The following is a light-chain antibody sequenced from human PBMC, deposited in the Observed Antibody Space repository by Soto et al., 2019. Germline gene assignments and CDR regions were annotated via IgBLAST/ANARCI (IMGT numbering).Light chain of an antibody. CDR2: AAS. V-gene: IGKV1-39*01. J-gene: IGKJ1*01. Sequence: DIQMTQSPSSLSASVGDSVTITCRASESISFYLNWYQQKPGQAPKVLIYAASTLHRGVPSRFSGVGSGTDFTLTISSLQPEDFATYYCQQNYINPRTFGPGTK. CDR3: QQNYINPRT. CDR1: ESISFY.